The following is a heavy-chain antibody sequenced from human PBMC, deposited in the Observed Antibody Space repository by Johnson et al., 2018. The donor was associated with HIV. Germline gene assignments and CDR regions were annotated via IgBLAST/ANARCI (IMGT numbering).Heavy chain of an antibody. CDR3: AKDAAAAALRAFDN. J-gene: IGHJ3*02. Sequence: QVQLVESGGGLVKPGGSLRLSCAASGFTFSNAWMSWVRQAPGKGLGWVAFISYDGSYKYYADSVKGRFTISRDNSKNTLFLQMNSLRAEDTAVYYCAKDAAAAALRAFDNWGQGTMVTVSS. CDR1: GFTFSNAW. D-gene: IGHD6-13*01. CDR2: ISYDGSYK. V-gene: IGHV3-30*18.